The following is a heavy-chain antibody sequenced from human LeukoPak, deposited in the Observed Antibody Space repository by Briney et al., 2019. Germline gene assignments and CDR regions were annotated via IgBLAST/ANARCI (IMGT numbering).Heavy chain of an antibody. Sequence: PGGSLRLSCAASGFTFSNYAMNRVRQAPGRGLEWVSAISGSGGSTYYADSVKGRFTISRDNSKNTLYLQMNSLRAEDTAVYYCAKDLAGSGSYSFDYWGQGTLVTVSS. D-gene: IGHD1-26*01. V-gene: IGHV3-23*01. CDR1: GFTFSNYA. J-gene: IGHJ4*02. CDR2: ISGSGGST. CDR3: AKDLAGSGSYSFDY.